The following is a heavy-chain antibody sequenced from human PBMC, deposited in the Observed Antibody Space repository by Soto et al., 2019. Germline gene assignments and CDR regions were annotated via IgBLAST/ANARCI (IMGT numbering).Heavy chain of an antibody. D-gene: IGHD3-10*01. CDR2: ISGSGDST. Sequence: EVRLLESGGGLVQPGGSLRLSCAASGFTFSVYAMSWVRQAPGKGLEWVSGISGSGDSTHYADSVKGRFTVSRDNSKSILYLQTNSPRAEDTAIYYCAKALYGGFTYWGQGTLVTVSS. CDR1: GFTFSVYA. J-gene: IGHJ4*02. CDR3: AKALYGGFTY. V-gene: IGHV3-23*01.